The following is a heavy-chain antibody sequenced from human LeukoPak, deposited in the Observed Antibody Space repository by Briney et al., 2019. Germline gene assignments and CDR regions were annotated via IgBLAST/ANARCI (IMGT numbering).Heavy chain of an antibody. CDR2: IYYSGST. J-gene: IGHJ3*02. CDR3: ARRVVVVIASDAFDI. V-gene: IGHV4-39*01. Sequence: SQTLSLTCTVSGRSISSSSYYWGWIRQPPGKGLEWIGSIYYSGSTYYNPSLKSRVTISVDTSKNQFSLKLSSVTAADTAVYYCARRVVVVIASDAFDIWGQGTMVTVSS. D-gene: IGHD2-21*01. CDR1: GRSISSSSYY.